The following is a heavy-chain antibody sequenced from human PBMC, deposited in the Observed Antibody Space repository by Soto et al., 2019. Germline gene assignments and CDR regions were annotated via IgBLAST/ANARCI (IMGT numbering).Heavy chain of an antibody. CDR2: IVVGSGNT. CDR1: GFTFTSSA. Sequence: AVKVSCKASGFTFTSSAVQWVRQARGQRLEWIGWIVVGSGNTNYAQKFQERVTITRDMSTSTAYMEQSSLRSEDTAVYYCGGSGSSAAFYGMDVWGQGTTVTVSS. V-gene: IGHV1-58*01. D-gene: IGHD3-10*01. J-gene: IGHJ6*02. CDR3: GGSGSSAAFYGMDV.